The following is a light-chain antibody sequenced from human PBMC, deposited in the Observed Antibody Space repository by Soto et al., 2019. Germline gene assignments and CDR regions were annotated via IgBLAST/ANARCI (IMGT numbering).Light chain of an antibody. CDR2: RAS. Sequence: DIQMTQSPSTLSAFVGDRVTITYRASESISSWLAWYQHKPGKAPKLLIYRASYLQTGVPSRFSGSGSGTEFTLSISSLQPDDFATYHCQQYNSYPLTFGGGTKVDIK. J-gene: IGKJ4*01. CDR1: ESISSW. V-gene: IGKV1-5*03. CDR3: QQYNSYPLT.